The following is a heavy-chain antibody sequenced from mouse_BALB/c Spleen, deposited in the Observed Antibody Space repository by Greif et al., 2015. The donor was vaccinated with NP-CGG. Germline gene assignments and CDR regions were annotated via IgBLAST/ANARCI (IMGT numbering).Heavy chain of an antibody. CDR2: IDPENGDT. V-gene: IGHV14-4*02. J-gene: IGHJ4*01. CDR3: DADWAMDY. Sequence: EVQLQQSGAELVRSGASVKLSCTASGFNIKDYYMHWVKQRPEQGLEWIGWIDPENGDTEYAPKFQGKTTMTADTSSNTAYLQLSSLTSEDTAVYYCDADWAMDYWGQGTSVTVSS. CDR1: GFNIKDYY. D-gene: IGHD4-1*01.